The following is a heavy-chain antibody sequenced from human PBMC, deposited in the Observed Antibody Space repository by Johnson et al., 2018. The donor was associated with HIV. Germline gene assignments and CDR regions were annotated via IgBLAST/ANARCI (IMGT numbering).Heavy chain of an antibody. CDR2: ISSSGSTI. CDR3: SRGGVGYNSRFRDPFGAFDI. J-gene: IGHJ3*02. D-gene: IGHD5-24*01. Sequence: QVQLVESGGGLVKPGGSLRLSCAASGFTFSDYYMSWIRQAPGKGLEWVSYISSSGSTIYYADSVKGRFTISRGKAKNSLYLQMNSLRAEDTAVYYCSRGGVGYNSRFRDPFGAFDIWGQGTMVTVSS. CDR1: GFTFSDYY. V-gene: IGHV3-11*04.